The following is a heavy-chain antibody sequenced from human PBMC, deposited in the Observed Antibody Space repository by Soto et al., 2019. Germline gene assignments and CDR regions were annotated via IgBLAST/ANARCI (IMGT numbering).Heavy chain of an antibody. CDR2: ISWNSGSI. D-gene: IGHD3-10*01. CDR1: GFTFDDYA. V-gene: IGHV3-9*01. CDR3: EKGLRASYYYYGMDV. Sequence: HPGGSLRLSCAASGFTFDDYAMHWVRQAPGKGLEWVSGISWNSGSIGYADSVKGRFTISRDNAKNSLYLQMNSLRAEDTALYYCEKGLRASYYYYGMDVWGQGTTVTVSS. J-gene: IGHJ6*02.